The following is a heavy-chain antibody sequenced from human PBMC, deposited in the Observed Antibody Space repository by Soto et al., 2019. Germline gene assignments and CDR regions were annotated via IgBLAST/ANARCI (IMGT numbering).Heavy chain of an antibody. J-gene: IGHJ4*02. Sequence: GGSLRLSCAASGFTFSNYVPTWVRQAPGKGLEWVSVISGGGGSTYYADSVKGRFTISRDDSKDTLYLQMNSLRADDTAVYYCAILRYYSTISCPTFDYWGQGTLVTVSS. CDR3: AILRYYSTISCPTFDY. D-gene: IGHD2-2*01. V-gene: IGHV3-23*01. CDR1: GFTFSNYV. CDR2: ISGGGGST.